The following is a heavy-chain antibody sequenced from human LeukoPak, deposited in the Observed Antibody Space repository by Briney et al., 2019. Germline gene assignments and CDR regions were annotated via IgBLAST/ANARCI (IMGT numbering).Heavy chain of an antibody. V-gene: IGHV3-11*01. J-gene: IGHJ3*02. CDR3: ARAATSFTDDAFDI. CDR2: ISSSGSTI. CDR1: GFTVSSNY. Sequence: GGSLRLSCAASGFTVSSNYMSWIRQAPGKGLEWVSYISSSGSTIYYADSVKGRFTISRDNAKNSLYLQMNSLRAEDTAVYYCARAATSFTDDAFDIWGQGTMVTVSS. D-gene: IGHD5-12*01.